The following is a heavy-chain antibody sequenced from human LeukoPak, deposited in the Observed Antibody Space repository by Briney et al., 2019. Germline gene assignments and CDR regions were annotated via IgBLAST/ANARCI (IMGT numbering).Heavy chain of an antibody. Sequence: GSLRLSCAASGFTFSSYAMHWVRQPPGKGLEWIGEINHSGSTNYNPSLKSRVTISVDTSKNQFSLKLSSVTAADTAVYYCARTEESGYSYRYFGYYYYMDVWGKGTTVTVSS. CDR2: INHSGST. CDR1: GFTFSSYA. J-gene: IGHJ6*03. D-gene: IGHD5-18*01. CDR3: ARTEESGYSYRYFGYYYYMDV. V-gene: IGHV4-34*01.